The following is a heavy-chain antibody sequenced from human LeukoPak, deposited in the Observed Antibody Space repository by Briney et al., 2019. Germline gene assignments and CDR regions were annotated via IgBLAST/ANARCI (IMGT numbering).Heavy chain of an antibody. J-gene: IGHJ4*02. V-gene: IGHV1-69*05. CDR1: GGTFSSYA. Sequence: SVKVSGKASGGTFSSYAISWVRQAPGQGLEWMGRIIPIFGTANYAQKSQGRVTITTDESTSTAYMELSSLRSEDTAVYYCARGARIAVAGTVHWGQGTLVTVPS. CDR2: IIPIFGTA. D-gene: IGHD6-19*01. CDR3: ARGARIAVAGTVH.